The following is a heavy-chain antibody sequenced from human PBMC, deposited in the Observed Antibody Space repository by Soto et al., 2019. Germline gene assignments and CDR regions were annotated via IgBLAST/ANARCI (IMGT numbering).Heavy chain of an antibody. Sequence: ASVKVSCKASGYTFTGYYMHWVRQAPGQGLEWMGWINPNSSGTNYAQKFQGRVTMTRDTSISTAYMELSRLRSDDTAVYYCARARGALRTSQLSNWFDPWGQGTLVTVSS. CDR1: GYTFTGYY. V-gene: IGHV1-2*02. CDR2: INPNSSGT. J-gene: IGHJ5*02. CDR3: ARARGALRTSQLSNWFDP. D-gene: IGHD2-2*01.